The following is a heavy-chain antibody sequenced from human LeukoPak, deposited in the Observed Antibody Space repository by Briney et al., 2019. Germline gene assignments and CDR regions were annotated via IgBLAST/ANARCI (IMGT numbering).Heavy chain of an antibody. CDR1: GFTFSSYG. CDR3: AREASRYYDSSGYRIEFNYFDY. J-gene: IGHJ4*02. Sequence: GGSLRLSCAASGFTFSSYGMHWVRQAPGKGLEWVAFIRYDGSNKYYADSVKGRFTISRDNSKNTLFLQMNSLRAEDTAVYYCAREASRYYDSSGYRIEFNYFDYWGQGTLVTVSS. V-gene: IGHV3-30*02. CDR2: IRYDGSNK. D-gene: IGHD3-22*01.